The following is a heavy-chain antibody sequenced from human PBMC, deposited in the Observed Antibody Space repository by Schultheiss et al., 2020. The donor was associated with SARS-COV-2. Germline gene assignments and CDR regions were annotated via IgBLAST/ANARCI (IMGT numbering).Heavy chain of an antibody. J-gene: IGHJ6*04. CDR1: GFTFSSYS. D-gene: IGHD3-3*01. CDR2: IASKTEGGAT. V-gene: IGHV3-15*04. CDR3: ARDGVRFLEWLSPMDV. Sequence: GGSLRLSCAASGFTFSSYSMNWVRQAPGKGPEWVGRIASKTEGGATDYAAPMKGRFTISRDNAKNSLYLQMNSLRAEDTAVYYCARDGVRFLEWLSPMDVWGKGTTVTVSS.